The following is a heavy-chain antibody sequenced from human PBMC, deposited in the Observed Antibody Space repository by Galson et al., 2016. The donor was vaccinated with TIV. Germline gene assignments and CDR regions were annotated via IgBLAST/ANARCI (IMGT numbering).Heavy chain of an antibody. D-gene: IGHD2-15*01. CDR2: IHYSGST. Sequence: SETLSLTCTVSGGSMTNDDYYWSWVRQSPGKGLEWIGYIHYSGSTDYNPSLKNRVAISADTSKNQFSLNLSSVTAADTAVYYCARISLRGGSSAVWGRGTTVTVSS. V-gene: IGHV4-61*08. CDR1: GGSMTNDDYY. CDR3: ARISLRGGSSAV. J-gene: IGHJ6*02.